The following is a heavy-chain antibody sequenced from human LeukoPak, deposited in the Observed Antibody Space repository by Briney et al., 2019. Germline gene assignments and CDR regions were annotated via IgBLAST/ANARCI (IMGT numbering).Heavy chain of an antibody. V-gene: IGHV4-30-4*01. D-gene: IGHD5-18*01. CDR3: ASVDTAMVFYGY. CDR1: GGSISSGGYY. Sequence: SETLSLTCTVSGGSISSGGYYWSWIRQPPGKGLEWIGYIYYSGSTYYNPSLKSRVTISVDTSKNQFSLKLSSVTAADTAVYYCASVDTAMVFYGYWGQGTLVTVSS. CDR2: IYYSGST. J-gene: IGHJ4*02.